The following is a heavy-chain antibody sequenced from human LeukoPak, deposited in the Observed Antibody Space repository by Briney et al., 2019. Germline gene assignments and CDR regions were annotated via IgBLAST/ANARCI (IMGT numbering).Heavy chain of an antibody. V-gene: IGHV3-23*01. CDR2: ITGSGGST. J-gene: IGHJ4*02. CDR1: GGSISSYY. Sequence: ETLSLTCTVSGGSISSYYWSWVRQAPGKGLEWVSDITGSGGSTYYADSVRGRFTISRDNSKNTLYLQMNSLRAEDTAEYYCAKHCGSSSCYRFDCWGQGTLVTVSS. D-gene: IGHD2-2*01. CDR3: AKHCGSSSCYRFDC.